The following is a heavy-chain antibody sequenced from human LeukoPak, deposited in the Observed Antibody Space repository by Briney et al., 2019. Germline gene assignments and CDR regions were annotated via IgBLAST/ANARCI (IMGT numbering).Heavy chain of an antibody. D-gene: IGHD3-9*01. CDR2: INHSGST. V-gene: IGHV4-34*01. CDR3: ASAILYFDWLLSY. Sequence: SETLSLTCAVYGGSFSGYYWSWIRQPPGKGLEWIGEINHSGSTNYNPSLKSRVTISVDTSKTQFSLKLSSVTAADTAVYYCASAILYFDWLLSYWGQGTLVTVSS. J-gene: IGHJ4*02. CDR1: GGSFSGYY.